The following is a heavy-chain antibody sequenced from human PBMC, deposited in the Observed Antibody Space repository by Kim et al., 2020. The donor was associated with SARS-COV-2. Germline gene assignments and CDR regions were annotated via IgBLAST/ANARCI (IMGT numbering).Heavy chain of an antibody. CDR2: ISTDGSRK. CDR1: GLTFSASV. J-gene: IGHJ5*02. V-gene: IGHV3-30*04. D-gene: IGHD6-19*01. CDR3: AREGGGSGSAGYFDP. Sequence: GGSLRLSCPTSGLTFSASVLHWVRQAPGKGLEWVAGISTDGSRKHHADSVKGRFTISRDNTKNTVYLEMNSLRPEDTAMYYCAREGGGSGSAGYFDPWG.